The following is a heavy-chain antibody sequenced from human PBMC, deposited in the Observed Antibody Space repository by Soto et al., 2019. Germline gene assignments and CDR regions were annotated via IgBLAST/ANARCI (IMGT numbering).Heavy chain of an antibody. CDR3: AREIHIAAAGTFDY. D-gene: IGHD6-13*01. CDR2: ISSSGSTI. J-gene: IGHJ4*02. V-gene: IGHV3-48*03. CDR1: GFTFSSYE. Sequence: PGGSLRLSCAASGFTFSSYEMNWVRQAPGKGLEWVSYISSSGSTIYYADSVKGRFTISRDNAKNSLYLQMNSLRAEDTAVYYCAREIHIAAAGTFDYWGQGTLVTVSS.